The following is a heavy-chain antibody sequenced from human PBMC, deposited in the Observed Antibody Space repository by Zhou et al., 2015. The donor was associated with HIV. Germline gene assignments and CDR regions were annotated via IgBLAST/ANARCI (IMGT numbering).Heavy chain of an antibody. J-gene: IGHJ3*02. D-gene: IGHD3-22*01. V-gene: IGHV1-69*13. CDR3: ARATLRESSGYYLTDAFDI. CDR2: IIPIFGTA. Sequence: QVQLVQSGAEVKKPGASVKVSCKASGYTFTSYGISWVRQAPGQGLEWMGGIIPIFGTANYAQKFQGRVTITADESTSTAYMELSSLRSEDTAVYYCARATLRESSGYYLTDAFDIWGQGTMVTVSS. CDR1: GYTFTSYG.